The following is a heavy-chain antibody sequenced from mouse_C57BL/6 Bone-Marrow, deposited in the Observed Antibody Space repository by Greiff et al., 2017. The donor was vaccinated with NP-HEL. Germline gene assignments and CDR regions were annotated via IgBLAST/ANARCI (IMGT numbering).Heavy chain of an antibody. Sequence: EVMLVESGGDLVKPGGSLKLSCAASGFTFSSYGMSWVRQTPDKRLEWVATISSGGSYTYYPDSVKGRFTIFRDNAKNTLYLQMSSLKSEDTAMYYCARHPLPPIYYGYGLWYFDVWGTGTTVTVSS. V-gene: IGHV5-6*01. CDR1: GFTFSSYG. J-gene: IGHJ1*03. CDR2: ISSGGSYT. CDR3: ARHPLPPIYYGYGLWYFDV. D-gene: IGHD2-2*01.